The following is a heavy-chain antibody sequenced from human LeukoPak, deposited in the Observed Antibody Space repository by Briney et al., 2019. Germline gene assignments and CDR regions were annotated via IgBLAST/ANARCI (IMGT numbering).Heavy chain of an antibody. CDR1: GFAFSSYA. D-gene: IGHD3-3*01. CDR2: ISGSGSST. V-gene: IGHV3-23*01. Sequence: PGGSLRLSCAASGFAFSSYAMSWVRQAPGKGLEWVSAISGSGSSTYYADSVKGRFTISRDNSKNTLYLQMNSLRAEDTAVYYCAKSDFWSGYYPPPDYWGQGTLVTVSS. CDR3: AKSDFWSGYYPPPDY. J-gene: IGHJ4*02.